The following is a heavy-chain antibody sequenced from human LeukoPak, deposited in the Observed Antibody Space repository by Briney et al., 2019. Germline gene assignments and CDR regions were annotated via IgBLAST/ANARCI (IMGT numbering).Heavy chain of an antibody. J-gene: IGHJ4*02. Sequence: SGGSLRLSCAASGFTFRNHAMDWVRQAPGKGLEWVSVISGSGETTYYADSVKGRFTISRDNSQNTLYLQTSSLRGEDTALYYCAKDRGMVGASVRAFDYWGQGTLVTVSS. CDR3: AKDRGMVGASVRAFDY. D-gene: IGHD1-26*01. CDR2: ISGSGETT. V-gene: IGHV3-23*01. CDR1: GFTFRNHA.